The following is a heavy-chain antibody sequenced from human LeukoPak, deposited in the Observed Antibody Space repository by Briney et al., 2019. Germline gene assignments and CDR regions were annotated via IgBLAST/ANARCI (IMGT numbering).Heavy chain of an antibody. CDR2: IYTSGST. Sequence: PSETLSLTCTVSGGSISSYYWSWIRQPAGKGLEWIGRIYTSGSTNYNPSLKSRVTMSVDTSKNQFSLKLSSVTAADTAVYYCARGPTGDFWSGYIFDYWGQGTLVTVSS. CDR3: ARGPTGDFWSGYIFDY. V-gene: IGHV4-4*07. D-gene: IGHD3-3*01. J-gene: IGHJ4*02. CDR1: GGSISSYY.